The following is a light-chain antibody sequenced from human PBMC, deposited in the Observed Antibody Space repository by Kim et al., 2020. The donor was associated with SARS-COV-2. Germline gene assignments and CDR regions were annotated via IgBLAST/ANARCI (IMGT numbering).Light chain of an antibody. J-gene: IGLJ2*01. V-gene: IGLV3-1*01. CDR3: QAWDSSTVV. Sequence: GSPGQTASITCSGDKLGDKYACWYQQKPGQSPVLVIYQDSKRPSGIPERFSGSNSGNTATLTISGTQAMDEADYYCQAWDSSTVVFGGGTKLTVL. CDR1: KLGDKY. CDR2: QDS.